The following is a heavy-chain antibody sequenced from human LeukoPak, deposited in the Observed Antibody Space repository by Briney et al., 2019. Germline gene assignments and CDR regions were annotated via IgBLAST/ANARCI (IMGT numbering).Heavy chain of an antibody. CDR1: GYTFTSYY. CDR3: ASAYSSSLSRYFQH. Sequence: ASVKVSCKASGYTFTSYYMHWVRQAPGQGLEWIGIINPSGGSTSYPQKFQGRVTITADESTSTAYMELSSLRSEDTAVYYCASAYSSSLSRYFQHWGQGTLVTVSS. D-gene: IGHD6-13*01. J-gene: IGHJ1*01. V-gene: IGHV1-46*01. CDR2: INPSGGST.